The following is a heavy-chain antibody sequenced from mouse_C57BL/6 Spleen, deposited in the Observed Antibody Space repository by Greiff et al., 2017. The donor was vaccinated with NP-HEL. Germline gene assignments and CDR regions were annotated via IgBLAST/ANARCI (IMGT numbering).Heavy chain of an antibody. CDR1: GYTFTDYN. Sequence: EVHLVESGPELVKPGASVKMSCTASGYTFTDYNMHWVKQSHGKSLEWIGYINPNNGGTSYNQKFKGKATLTVNKSSSTAYMELRSLTSEDSAVYYCARIYDGPPYYFDYWGQGTTLTVSS. J-gene: IGHJ2*01. CDR3: ARIYDGPPYYFDY. V-gene: IGHV1-22*01. D-gene: IGHD2-3*01. CDR2: INPNNGGT.